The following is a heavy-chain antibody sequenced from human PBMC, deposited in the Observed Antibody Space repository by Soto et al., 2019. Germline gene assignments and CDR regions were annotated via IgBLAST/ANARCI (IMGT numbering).Heavy chain of an antibody. Sequence: PSETLSLTCTVSGASISSYYWSWIRQPPGKGLEWIGYIYYSGSTNYNPSLKSRVTISVDTSKNQFSLRLSSVTAADTAVYYCARESRYFDWLDAFDIWGQGTMVTVSS. V-gene: IGHV4-59*01. CDR2: IYYSGST. CDR3: ARESRYFDWLDAFDI. CDR1: GASISSYY. J-gene: IGHJ3*02. D-gene: IGHD3-9*01.